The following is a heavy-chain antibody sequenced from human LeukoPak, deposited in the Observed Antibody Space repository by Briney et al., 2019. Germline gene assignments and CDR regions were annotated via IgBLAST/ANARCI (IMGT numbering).Heavy chain of an antibody. CDR2: INHSGST. J-gene: IGHJ4*02. CDR3: AREARITIFGVVDTLFDY. CDR1: GGPFSDYY. Sequence: TSETLSLTCAVYGGPFSDYYWSWIRQPPGKGLEWIGKINHSGSTNYSPSLKSRVTISIDTSKNQFSLKLSSVTAADTAVYYCAREARITIFGVVDTLFDYWGQGTLVTVSS. V-gene: IGHV4-34*01. D-gene: IGHD3-3*01.